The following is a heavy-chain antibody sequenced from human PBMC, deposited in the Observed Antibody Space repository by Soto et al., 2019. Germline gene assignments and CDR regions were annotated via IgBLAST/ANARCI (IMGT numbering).Heavy chain of an antibody. CDR1: GYSFTSYW. J-gene: IGHJ5*02. CDR3: ARQLGYCSGGSCYPNWFDP. D-gene: IGHD2-15*01. CDR2: IDPSDSYT. Sequence: GESLKISCKGSGYSFTSYWISWVRQMPGKGLEWMGRIDPSDSYTNYSPSFQGHVTISADKSISTAYLQWSSLKASDTAMYYCARQLGYCSGGSCYPNWFDPWGQGTLVTVSS. V-gene: IGHV5-10-1*01.